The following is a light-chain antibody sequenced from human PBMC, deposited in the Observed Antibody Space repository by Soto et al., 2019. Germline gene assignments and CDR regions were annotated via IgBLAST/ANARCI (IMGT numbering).Light chain of an antibody. V-gene: IGKV3-20*01. CDR2: GAS. Sequence: EIVLTQSPATLSLSPGERATLSCRASQSVSSNLAWYQQKPGQAPRLLIYGASTRATGIPARFSGSGSGTEFTLTISRLEPQDSAMYYCQQYVISVTFGQGTRLEIK. CDR1: QSVSSN. CDR3: QQYVISVT. J-gene: IGKJ5*01.